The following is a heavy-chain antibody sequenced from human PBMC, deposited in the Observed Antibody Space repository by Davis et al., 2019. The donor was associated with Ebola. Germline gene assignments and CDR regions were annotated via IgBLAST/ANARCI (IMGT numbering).Heavy chain of an antibody. CDR3: AKGFGFDI. V-gene: IGHV3-30*02. J-gene: IGHJ3*02. CDR2: IRHDGSKE. D-gene: IGHD3-10*01. CDR1: GFTFSSFG. Sequence: GGSLRLSCAASGFTFSSFGMHWVRQAPGKGLEWVAFIRHDGSKEYFADSRFTTSRDNSKNTLYLQMSSLRAEDTAVYFCAKGFGFDIWGQGTMVTVSS.